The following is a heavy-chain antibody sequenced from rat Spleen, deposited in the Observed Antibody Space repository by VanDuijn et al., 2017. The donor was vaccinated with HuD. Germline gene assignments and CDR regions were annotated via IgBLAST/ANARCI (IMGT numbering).Heavy chain of an antibody. D-gene: IGHD1-2*01. J-gene: IGHJ2*01. Sequence: EVQLVESGGGLVQPGRSMKLSCAASGFTFSNYDMAWVRQAPKKGLEWVATIRHDGSSTNYGDSVKGRFTISRDSAKSTLYPQMDSLRSEDTATYYCARGFTVAVFWGQGVMVTVSA. CDR3: ARGFTVAVF. V-gene: IGHV5-22*01. CDR2: IRHDGSST. CDR1: GFTFSNYD.